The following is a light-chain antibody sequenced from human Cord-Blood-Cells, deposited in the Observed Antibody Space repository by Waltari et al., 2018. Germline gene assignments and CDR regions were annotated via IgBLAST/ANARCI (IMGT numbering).Light chain of an antibody. Sequence: QSVLTQPPSASGTPGQRVTISCSGSSSNIGSNTVNWYQQLQGTAPKLLTYINKQRPSGAHVRFYAAKTGSSAALASSGLQSEEEAVYYCAGWDDGLNGWVYGGETNLSVL. J-gene: IGLJ3*02. CDR2: INK. CDR1: SSNIGSNT. V-gene: IGLV1-44*01. CDR3: AGWDDGLNGWV.